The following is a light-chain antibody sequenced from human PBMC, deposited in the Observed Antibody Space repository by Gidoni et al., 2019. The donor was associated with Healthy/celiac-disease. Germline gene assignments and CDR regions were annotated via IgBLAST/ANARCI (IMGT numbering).Light chain of an antibody. CDR3: MQALQTPVT. CDR2: LGS. J-gene: IGKJ3*01. CDR1: QSLLHSNGYNY. V-gene: IGKV2-28*01. Sequence: DIVMTQSPLSLPVTPGDPDSISCRSTQSLLHSNGYNYLDWYMQKPGQSPQLMIYLGSNRASGVPDRFSGSGSGTDFTLKISRVEAEDVGVYYCMQALQTPVTFGPGTEVDIK.